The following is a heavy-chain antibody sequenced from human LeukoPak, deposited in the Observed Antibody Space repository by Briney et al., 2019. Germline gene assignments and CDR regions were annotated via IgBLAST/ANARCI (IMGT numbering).Heavy chain of an antibody. Sequence: PSETLSPTCAVSGYSISSVNWWGWIRQPPGKGLEWIGYIYYSGSTHYNPSLKSRVTMSVDTSKNQFSLKLSSVTAVDTAVYYCVRKPDGYNKDWFDPWGQGTLVTVSS. D-gene: IGHD5-24*01. V-gene: IGHV4-28*01. CDR2: IYYSGST. CDR3: VRKPDGYNKDWFDP. CDR1: GYSISSVNW. J-gene: IGHJ5*02.